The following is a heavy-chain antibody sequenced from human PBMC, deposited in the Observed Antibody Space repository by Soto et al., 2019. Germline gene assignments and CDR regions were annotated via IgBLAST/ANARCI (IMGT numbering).Heavy chain of an antibody. D-gene: IGHD2-21*01. Sequence: QLQLVQSGAEVKKPGSSVKVSCKASGGTFSRNAISWVRQAPGQGPEWMGGIVPIFGTPNYAQKFRGRVSITADHSTNSVNMELNSLTSEDTATYYCAREMASGYSRTWFDPWGQGTLVTVSS. J-gene: IGHJ5*02. V-gene: IGHV1-69*01. CDR1: GGTFSRNA. CDR3: AREMASGYSRTWFDP. CDR2: IVPIFGTP.